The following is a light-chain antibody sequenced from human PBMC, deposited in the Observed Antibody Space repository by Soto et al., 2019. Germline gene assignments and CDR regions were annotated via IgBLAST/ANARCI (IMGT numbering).Light chain of an antibody. CDR2: GAS. CDR1: QSVSSSY. J-gene: IGKJ1*01. Sequence: EIVLTQSPGPLSLSPGERATLSCRASQSVSSSYLAWYQQKPGQAPRLLIYGASSRATGIPDRFSGSGSGTDFTLTISRLEPEDFAVYYCQQYGSSPQTFGQGPKVDIK. V-gene: IGKV3-20*01. CDR3: QQYGSSPQT.